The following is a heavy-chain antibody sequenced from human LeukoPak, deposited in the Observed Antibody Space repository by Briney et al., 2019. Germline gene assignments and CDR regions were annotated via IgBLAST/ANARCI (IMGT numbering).Heavy chain of an antibody. J-gene: IGHJ4*02. CDR3: AKGHGDSSGYYYFDS. CDR2: ISSSSSYI. Sequence: KPGGSLRLSCAASGFTFSSYSMNWVRQAPGKGLEWVSSISSSSSYIYYADSVKGRFTISRDNAKNSLYLQMNSLRAEDTAVYYCAKGHGDSSGYYYFDSWGQGTLVTVSS. D-gene: IGHD3-22*01. V-gene: IGHV3-21*04. CDR1: GFTFSSYS.